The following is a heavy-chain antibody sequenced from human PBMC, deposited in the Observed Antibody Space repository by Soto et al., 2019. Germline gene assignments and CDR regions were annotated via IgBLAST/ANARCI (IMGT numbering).Heavy chain of an antibody. D-gene: IGHD2-15*01. CDR1: GFTFSSYW. Sequence: GGSLRLSCAASGFTFSSYWISWVRQAPWKGLEWVANIKQDGIEKYYVDSVKGRFTISRDNAKNSLYLKMNSLRAEDTAVYYCARGLVVVPYFECCGRLTLVTF. J-gene: IGHJ4*02. CDR3: ARGLVVVPYFEC. V-gene: IGHV3-7*01. CDR2: IKQDGIEK.